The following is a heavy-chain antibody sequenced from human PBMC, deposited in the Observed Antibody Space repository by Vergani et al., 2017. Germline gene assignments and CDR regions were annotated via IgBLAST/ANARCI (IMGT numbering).Heavy chain of an antibody. CDR1: GGSISSSSYY. CDR2: IYYSGST. D-gene: IGHD3-10*01. Sequence: QLQLQESGPGLVKPSETLSLTCTVSGGSISSSSYYWGWIRQPPGKGLEWIGSIYYSGSTYYNPSIKSRVTISVDTSKNQFSLKLSSVTAADTAVYYCGRQSITMVRGVIGPIDYWGQGTLVTVSS. CDR3: GRQSITMVRGVIGPIDY. J-gene: IGHJ4*02. V-gene: IGHV4-39*01.